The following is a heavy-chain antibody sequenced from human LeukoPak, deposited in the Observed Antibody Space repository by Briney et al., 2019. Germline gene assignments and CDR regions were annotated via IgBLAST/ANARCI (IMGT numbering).Heavy chain of an antibody. CDR3: ATDPRTTVFGTFRYYYMDV. J-gene: IGHJ6*03. Sequence: VASVKVSCKTSGYTFTDYYIHWVRQAPGQGLEWMGWINPDSGYTNYAQKFQGGVTMTRDTSINTAYMELSRLTSDDTAVYYCATDPRTTVFGTFRYYYMDVWGEGTTVAVSS. CDR2: INPDSGYT. D-gene: IGHD3-3*01. V-gene: IGHV1-2*02. CDR1: GYTFTDYY.